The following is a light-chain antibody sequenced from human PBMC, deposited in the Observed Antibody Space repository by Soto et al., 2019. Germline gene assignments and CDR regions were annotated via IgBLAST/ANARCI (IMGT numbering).Light chain of an antibody. J-gene: IGLJ1*01. V-gene: IGLV1-44*01. CDR3: AAWDVSLNGYV. CDR2: SNN. Sequence: QSVLTQPPSASGTPGQRVTISCSGSSSNIGSNTVNWYQQLPGTAPKLLIYSNNPRPSGVPDRFSGSKSGTSASLAISGLQSEDEADYYCAAWDVSLNGYVFGTGTKVTVL. CDR1: SSNIGSNT.